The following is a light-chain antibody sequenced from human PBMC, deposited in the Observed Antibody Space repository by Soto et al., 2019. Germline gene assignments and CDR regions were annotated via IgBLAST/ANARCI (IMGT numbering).Light chain of an antibody. CDR2: GAS. CDR1: QSIGDT. J-gene: IGKJ5*01. Sequence: EIVMTQSPATLSLSPGGRATLSFMASQSIGDTLAWYQQEPGQAPRLLIYGASSRVTGFPARFSGRGSGTDFTLTISSLEPEDFAVYYCQQRSSAITFGQGTRLEIK. V-gene: IGKV3-15*01. CDR3: QQRSSAIT.